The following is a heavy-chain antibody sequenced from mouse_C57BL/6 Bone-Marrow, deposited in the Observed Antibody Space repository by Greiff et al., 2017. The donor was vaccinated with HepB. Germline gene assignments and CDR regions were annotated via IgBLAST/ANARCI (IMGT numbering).Heavy chain of an antibody. D-gene: IGHD1-1*01. CDR2: ISSGGSYT. Sequence: EVMLVESGGDLVKPGGSLKLSCAASGFTFSSYGMSWVRQTPDKRLEWVATISSGGSYTYYPDSVKGRFTISRDNAKNTLYLQMSSLKSEDTAMYYCARHLYYCGSSPYWYFDVWGTGTTVTVSS. V-gene: IGHV5-6*01. CDR1: GFTFSSYG. CDR3: ARHLYYCGSSPYWYFDV. J-gene: IGHJ1*03.